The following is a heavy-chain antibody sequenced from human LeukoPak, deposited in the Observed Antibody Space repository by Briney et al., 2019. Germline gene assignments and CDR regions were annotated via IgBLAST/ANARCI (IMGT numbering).Heavy chain of an antibody. V-gene: IGHV3-23*01. D-gene: IGHD3-22*01. CDR3: ARDPDSSGYYVFDY. Sequence: GGSLRLSCAASGFTFSSYGMSWVRQAPGKGLEWVSGISGSVGSTYYADSVKGRFTISRDNFKNILYLQMNSLRPEDTAVYYCARDPDSSGYYVFDYWGQGTLVTVSS. J-gene: IGHJ4*02. CDR1: GFTFSSYG. CDR2: ISGSVGST.